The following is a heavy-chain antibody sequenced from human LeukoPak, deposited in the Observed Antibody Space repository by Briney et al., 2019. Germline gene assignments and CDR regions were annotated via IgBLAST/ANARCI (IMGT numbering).Heavy chain of an antibody. CDR1: GYSFSSYW. J-gene: IGHJ6*02. V-gene: IGHV5-51*04. CDR3: ARAGTGYYVMDV. D-gene: IGHD3-10*01. CDR2: IHPGDSDT. Sequence: GESLKISCKGSGYSFSSYWIGWVRQMPGKGLEWMGIIHPGDSDTRYSPAFQGQVSISVDKPISTAYLQWSSLKASDTAIFYCARAGTGYYVMDVWGQGTTVTVSS.